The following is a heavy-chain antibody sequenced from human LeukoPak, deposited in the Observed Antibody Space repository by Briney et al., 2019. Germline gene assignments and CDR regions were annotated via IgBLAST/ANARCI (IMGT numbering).Heavy chain of an antibody. CDR1: GDSISSGGYY. CDR3: ARESSAGTFDY. CDR2: IYYSGST. D-gene: IGHD3-22*01. J-gene: IGHJ4*02. Sequence: PSETLSLTCTVSGDSISSGGYYWSWLRQHPGKGLEWIGYIYYSGSTYYNPSLKSRVTISVDTSKNQFSLKLSSVTAADTAVYYCARESSAGTFDYWGQGTLVTVSS. V-gene: IGHV4-31*03.